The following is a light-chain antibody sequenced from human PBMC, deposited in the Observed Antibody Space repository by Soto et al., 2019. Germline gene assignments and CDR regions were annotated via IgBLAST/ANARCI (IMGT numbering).Light chain of an antibody. CDR2: EVS. CDR1: SSDVGGYNY. V-gene: IGLV2-8*01. J-gene: IGLJ3*02. CDR3: SSYAGSNNLGV. Sequence: QSALTQPPSASGSPGQSVTISCTGTSSDVGGYNYVSWYQQHPGKAPKLMIYEVSKRPSGVPDRFSGSKSGNTASLTVSRLQPEDEADSYCSSYAGSNNLGVFGGGTKLTVL.